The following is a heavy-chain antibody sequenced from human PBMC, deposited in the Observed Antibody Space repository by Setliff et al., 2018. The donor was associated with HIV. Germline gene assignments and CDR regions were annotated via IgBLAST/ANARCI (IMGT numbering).Heavy chain of an antibody. CDR2: IYHSGSA. Sequence: PSETLSLTCNVSGGSISGSSYYWGWIRQPPGKGLEWIGSIYHSGSASHNPSLKSRITISVDTSKNQFSLKLRSVTAAGTAVYYCASSRSLFGEEYFNHWGQGTLVTVSS. V-gene: IGHV4-39*01. CDR3: ASSRSLFGEEYFNH. CDR1: GGSISGSSYY. J-gene: IGHJ1*01. D-gene: IGHD3-10*02.